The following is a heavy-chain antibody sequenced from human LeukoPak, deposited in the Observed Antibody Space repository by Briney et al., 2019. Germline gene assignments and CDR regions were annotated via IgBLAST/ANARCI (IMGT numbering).Heavy chain of an antibody. CDR2: INPNSGGT. J-gene: IGHJ6*03. CDR3: ATGRGYSYGYESEDFYYMDV. V-gene: IGHV1-2*02. CDR1: GYTFTGYY. Sequence: ASVKVSCKASGYTFTGYYMHWVRQAPGQGLEWMGWINPNSGGTNYAQRCQGRITMTRDTSITTVYMELSRLTSDDTAVYYCATGRGYSYGYESEDFYYMDVWGKGTTVTVSS. D-gene: IGHD5-18*01.